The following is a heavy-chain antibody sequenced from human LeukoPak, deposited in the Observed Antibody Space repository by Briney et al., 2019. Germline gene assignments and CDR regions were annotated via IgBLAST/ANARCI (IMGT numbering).Heavy chain of an antibody. J-gene: IGHJ4*02. CDR2: ISSSSSYI. Sequence: GGSLRLSCAASGFAFSSYAMSWVRQAPGKGLEWVSSISSSSSYIYYADSVKGRFTISRDNAKNSLYLQMNSLRAEDTAVYYCARDALSGSYYAYFDYWGQGTLVTVSS. D-gene: IGHD1-26*01. CDR1: GFAFSSYA. V-gene: IGHV3-21*01. CDR3: ARDALSGSYYAYFDY.